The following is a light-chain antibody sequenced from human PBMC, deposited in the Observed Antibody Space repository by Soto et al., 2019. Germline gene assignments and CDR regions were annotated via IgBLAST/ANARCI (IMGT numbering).Light chain of an antibody. CDR3: QQYGSSPRSIT. Sequence: DIQMTQSPSTLSASVGDRVTITCRAIQSISSWLAWYQQKPGKAPKLLIYDASSLESGVPSRFSGSGSGTDFTLTISRLEPEDFAVYYCQQYGSSPRSITFGQGTRLEIK. V-gene: IGKV1-5*01. CDR1: QSISSW. J-gene: IGKJ5*01. CDR2: DAS.